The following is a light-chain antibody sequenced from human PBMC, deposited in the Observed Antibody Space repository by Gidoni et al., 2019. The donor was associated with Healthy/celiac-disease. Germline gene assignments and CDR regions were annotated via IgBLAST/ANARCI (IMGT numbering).Light chain of an antibody. Sequence: DIQMTQPPSSLSASVGDRVTITCRASQSIRSYLNWYQQKPGNAPKLLIYAASSLQSGVPSRFSGSGSGTDFTLTISSLPPEDFATYYCQQSYSTPITFGQGTRLEIK. CDR2: AAS. V-gene: IGKV1-39*01. J-gene: IGKJ5*01. CDR1: QSIRSY. CDR3: QQSYSTPIT.